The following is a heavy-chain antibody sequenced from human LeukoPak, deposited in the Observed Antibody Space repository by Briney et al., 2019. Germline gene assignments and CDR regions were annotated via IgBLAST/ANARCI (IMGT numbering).Heavy chain of an antibody. Sequence: PSETLSLTCAVYGGSFSGYYWSWLRQPPGKGLEWIGEINHSGSTNYNPSLKSRVTISVDTSKNQFSLKLSSVTAADTAVYYCAREGTKVLRFLEWLFHPPYYFDYWGQGTLVTVSS. J-gene: IGHJ4*02. D-gene: IGHD3-3*01. CDR1: GGSFSGYY. CDR2: INHSGST. CDR3: AREGTKVLRFLEWLFHPPYYFDY. V-gene: IGHV4-34*01.